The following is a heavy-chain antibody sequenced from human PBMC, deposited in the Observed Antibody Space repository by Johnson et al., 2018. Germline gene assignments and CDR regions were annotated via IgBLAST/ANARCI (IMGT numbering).Heavy chain of an antibody. CDR3: ARHWLGIVGATRAEYFQH. CDR1: GGSISSSSYY. V-gene: IGHV4-39*01. CDR2: IYYSGST. D-gene: IGHD1-26*01. Sequence: QVQLQESGPGLVKPSETLSLTCTVSGGSISSSSYYWGWIRQPPGKGLEWIGSIYYSGSTYYNPSLKSRVPISVDTSKNQFSLKLSSVTAADTAVYYCARHWLGIVGATRAEYFQHWGQGTLVTVSS. J-gene: IGHJ1*01.